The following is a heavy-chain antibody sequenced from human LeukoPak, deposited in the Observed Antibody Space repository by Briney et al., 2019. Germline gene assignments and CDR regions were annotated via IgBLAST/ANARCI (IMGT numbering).Heavy chain of an antibody. CDR3: AKHAASLYCSGDSCYTYGMDV. J-gene: IGHJ6*02. V-gene: IGHV3-30*18. Sequence: GRSLRLSCAASGFTFSHCGMHWVRQAPGKGLEWVSVISYDGGEKYYADSARGRFTISRDNSKNTLYLQVDSLRAEDTAVYYCAKHAASLYCSGDSCYTYGMDVWGQGTTVTVSS. D-gene: IGHD2-15*01. CDR2: ISYDGGEK. CDR1: GFTFSHCG.